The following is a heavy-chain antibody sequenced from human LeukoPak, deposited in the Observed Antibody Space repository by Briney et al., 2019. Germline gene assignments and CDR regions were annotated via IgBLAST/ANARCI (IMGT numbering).Heavy chain of an antibody. Sequence: GGSLRLPCAASGFAFSDYDMSWVRQAPGKGVEWVSGISYGGATTYYADAVKGRFTISRDNSKHTLYLQMNNMRVEDMAVYYCAKRFDRSDYYAVFVMWGEGTMV. CDR2: ISYGGATT. D-gene: IGHD3-22*01. J-gene: IGHJ3*02. CDR1: GFAFSDYD. V-gene: IGHV3-23*01. CDR3: AKRFDRSDYYAVFVM.